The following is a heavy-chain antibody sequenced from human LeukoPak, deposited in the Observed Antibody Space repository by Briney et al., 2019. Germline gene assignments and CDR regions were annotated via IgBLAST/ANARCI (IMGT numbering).Heavy chain of an antibody. J-gene: IGHJ4*02. Sequence: GGSLRLSCAASGFTFSDYYMSWIRQAPGKGLEWVSYISSSGSTVYYADSVKGRFTISRDNAKNSLYLQMNSLRAEDTAVYYCARAVITLTNDYWGQGTLVTVSS. V-gene: IGHV3-11*01. CDR2: ISSSGSTV. D-gene: IGHD3-10*01. CDR1: GFTFSDYY. CDR3: ARAVITLTNDY.